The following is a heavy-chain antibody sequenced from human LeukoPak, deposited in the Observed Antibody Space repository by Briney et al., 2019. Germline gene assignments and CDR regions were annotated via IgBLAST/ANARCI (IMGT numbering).Heavy chain of an antibody. D-gene: IGHD1-14*01. Sequence: PSETLSLTCTVSGGSVSTYYWNWIRQPPGKGLEWIGYIYYSGSTNYNPSLKSRLTISVDTSNNQFSLKLSSVTAADTAVYYCARTWKPVPFDYWGQGTLVTVSS. J-gene: IGHJ4*02. CDR3: ARTWKPVPFDY. CDR2: IYYSGST. V-gene: IGHV4-59*08. CDR1: GGSVSTYY.